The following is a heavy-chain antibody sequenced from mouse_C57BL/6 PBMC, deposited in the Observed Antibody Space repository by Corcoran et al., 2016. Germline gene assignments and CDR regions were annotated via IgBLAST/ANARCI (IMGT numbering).Heavy chain of an antibody. V-gene: IGHV1-22*01. J-gene: IGHJ2*01. CDR1: GYTFTDYN. CDR2: INPNNGGT. Sequence: EVQLQQSGPELVKPGASVKMSCKASGYTFTDYNMHWVKQSHGKSLEWIGYINPNNGGTSYNQKFKGKATLTVNKSSSTAYMELRSLTSEDSAVYYCARSPHSVDYFDYWGQGTTLTVSS. CDR3: ARSPHSVDYFDY.